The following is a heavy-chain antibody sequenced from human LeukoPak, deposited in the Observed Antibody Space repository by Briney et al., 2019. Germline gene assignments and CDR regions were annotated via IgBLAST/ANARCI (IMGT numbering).Heavy chain of an antibody. D-gene: IGHD3-3*01. V-gene: IGHV3-48*02. CDR3: VRDQFFSFDY. CDR1: GFIFSTYS. CDR2: ISGKSSLI. J-gene: IGHJ4*02. Sequence: PGGSLRLSCAASGFIFSTYSMNWVRQAPGKGLEWVSYISGKSSLIYYADSVKGRFTISRDNAKNSLYLQMNSLRDEDTAVYYCVRDQFFSFDYWGQGTLVTVSS.